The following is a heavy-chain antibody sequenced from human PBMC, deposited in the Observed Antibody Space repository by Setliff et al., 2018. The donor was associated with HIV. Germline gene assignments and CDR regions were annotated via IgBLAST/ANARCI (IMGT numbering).Heavy chain of an antibody. V-gene: IGHV4-39*07. CDR2: IYYSGST. CDR3: ARGVAVTAIHAYYYGLDV. J-gene: IGHJ6*02. Sequence: TSETLSLTCTVSGGSISSSSYYWGWIRQPPGKGLEWIGTIYYSGSTYYNPSLKSRVTISVDTSKNHFSLHLTSVTAADTAVYYCARGVAVTAIHAYYYGLDVWGQGTTVTVSS. CDR1: GGSISSSSYY. D-gene: IGHD2-21*02.